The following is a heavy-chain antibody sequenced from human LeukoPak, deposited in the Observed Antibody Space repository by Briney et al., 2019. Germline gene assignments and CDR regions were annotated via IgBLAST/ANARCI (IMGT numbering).Heavy chain of an antibody. CDR2: MNPNSGNT. CDR3: ATGLVAVARIRMGYYMDV. J-gene: IGHJ6*03. V-gene: IGHV1-8*01. CDR1: GYTFTSYD. D-gene: IGHD2-8*01. Sequence: ASVKVSCKDSGYTFTSYDINWLRQATGQGLEWMGWMNPNSGNTGYAQKFQGRVTMTRNTSISTAYMELSSLRSEDTAVYYCATGLVAVARIRMGYYMDVWGKGTTVTVSS.